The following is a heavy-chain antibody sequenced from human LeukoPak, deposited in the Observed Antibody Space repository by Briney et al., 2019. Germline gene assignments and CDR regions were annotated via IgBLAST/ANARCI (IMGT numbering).Heavy chain of an antibody. J-gene: IGHJ4*02. Sequence: GGSLRLSCTASEFTFSGYCMSWIRQAPGKGLEWVSYITNSGGTIYYADSVRGRFTISRVNAKNSLYLQMNSLRAEDTAVYYCARDLWELPPDYWGQGTLVTVSS. CDR2: ITNSGGTI. D-gene: IGHD1-26*01. CDR1: EFTFSGYC. CDR3: ARDLWELPPDY. V-gene: IGHV3-11*01.